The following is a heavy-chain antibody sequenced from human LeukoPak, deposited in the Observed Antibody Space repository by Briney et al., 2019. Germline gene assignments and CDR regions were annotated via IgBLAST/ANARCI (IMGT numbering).Heavy chain of an antibody. V-gene: IGHV1-8*01. D-gene: IGHD6-13*01. CDR2: MNANSVNT. CDR1: GHTFTSYD. J-gene: IGHJ4*02. Sequence: ASVKVSCKASGHTFTSYDINWWGQATGQGLEWRGWMNANSVNTGYAQKFQGRVTMTRNTSISTAYMDLSSLRSEDTAVYYCARVGEQLGPYYFDYWGQGTLVTVSS. CDR3: ARVGEQLGPYYFDY.